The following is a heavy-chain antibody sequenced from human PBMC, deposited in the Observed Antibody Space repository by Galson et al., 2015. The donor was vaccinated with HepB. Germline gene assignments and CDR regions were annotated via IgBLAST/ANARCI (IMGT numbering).Heavy chain of an antibody. CDR2: ITGNGGST. Sequence: SLRLSCAASGFIFSSYGMHWVRQAPGERLEYVSAITGNGGSTYYANSVKGRFTISRDNSKNTLYLQMGSLRAEDMAVYYCARTGTTQGEGYFDYWGQGTLVTVSS. V-gene: IGHV3-64*01. J-gene: IGHJ4*02. CDR3: ARTGTTQGEGYFDY. D-gene: IGHD1-1*01. CDR1: GFIFSSYG.